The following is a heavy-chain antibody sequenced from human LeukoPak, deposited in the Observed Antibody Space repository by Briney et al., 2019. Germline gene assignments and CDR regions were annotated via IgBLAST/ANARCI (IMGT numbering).Heavy chain of an antibody. CDR2: ITSDGSNT. D-gene: IGHD1-26*01. Sequence: PGGSLRLSCAASGFTFNTFWMHWVRQAPGKGPVWVSLITSDGSNTRYAESVKGRFTISRDNAKNTLYLQMDSLRAEDTAVYYCARDPEDMVGVHNFDNWGLGTLVTVSS. CDR3: ARDPEDMVGVHNFDN. J-gene: IGHJ4*02. CDR1: GFTFNTFW. V-gene: IGHV3-74*01.